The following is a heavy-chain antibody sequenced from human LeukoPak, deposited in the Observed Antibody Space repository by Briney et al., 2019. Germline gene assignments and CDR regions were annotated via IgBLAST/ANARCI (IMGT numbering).Heavy chain of an antibody. CDR2: IHPRSGET. CDR3: ARDGEYGTGSYYRGCFDY. D-gene: IGHD3-10*01. V-gene: IGHV1-2*02. Sequence: GASVKVSCKASGYSFTAFYIHWVRQAPGQGLEWMGWIHPRSGETNYAYKFRGRVTMTSDTSISTTYMDLGSLGSDDTAVYYCARDGEYGTGSYYRGCFDYWGQGTLVTVSS. CDR1: GYSFTAFY. J-gene: IGHJ4*02.